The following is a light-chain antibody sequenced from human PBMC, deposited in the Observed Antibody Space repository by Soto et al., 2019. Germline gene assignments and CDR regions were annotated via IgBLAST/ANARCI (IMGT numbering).Light chain of an antibody. CDR3: QQYGTSPWA. CDR2: GAS. J-gene: IGKJ1*01. CDR1: QSVRNSY. Sequence: EIVLTQSPGNLSLSPGERATLSCRASQSVRNSYLAWHQHKPGQAPRLLIYGASTRATGIPDRFSGSGSGTDFTLTISGLEPEDLAVYYCQQYGTSPWAIGQGTKVEIK. V-gene: IGKV3-20*01.